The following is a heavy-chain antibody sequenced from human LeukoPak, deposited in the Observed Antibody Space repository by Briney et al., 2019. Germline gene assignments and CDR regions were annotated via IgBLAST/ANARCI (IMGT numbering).Heavy chain of an antibody. V-gene: IGHV4-59*01. CDR3: ARDSFGVGATTAFDY. D-gene: IGHD1-26*01. J-gene: IGHJ4*02. Sequence: PSETLSLTCAVYGGSFSGYYWSWIRQPPGKGLEWIGYIYYSGSTNYNPSLKSRVTISVDTSKNQFSLKLSSVTAADTAVYYCARDSFGVGATTAFDYWGQGTLVTVSS. CDR2: IYYSGST. CDR1: GGSFSGYY.